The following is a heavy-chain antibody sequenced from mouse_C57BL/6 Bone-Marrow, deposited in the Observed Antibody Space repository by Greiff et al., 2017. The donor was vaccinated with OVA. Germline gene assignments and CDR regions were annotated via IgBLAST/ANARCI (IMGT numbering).Heavy chain of an antibody. V-gene: IGHV1-26*01. CDR2: INPNNGGT. CDR1: GYTFTDYY. Sequence: EVQLQQSGPELVKPGASVKISCKASGYTFTDYYMHWVKQSHGKSLEWIGDINPNNGGTSYNQKFKGKATLTVDKSSSTAYMELRSLTSEDSAVYYCARDDGYFPSVWGTGTTVTVSS. CDR3: ARDDGYFPSV. D-gene: IGHD2-3*01. J-gene: IGHJ1*03.